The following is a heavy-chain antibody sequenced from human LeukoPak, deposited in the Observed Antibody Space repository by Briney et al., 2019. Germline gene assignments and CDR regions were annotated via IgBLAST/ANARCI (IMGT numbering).Heavy chain of an antibody. V-gene: IGHV1-8*03. CDR2: LNPNSGNT. J-gene: IGHJ3*02. CDR1: GYTFTSHD. Sequence: ASVKASCKASGYTFTSHDINWVRQATGQGLEWMGWLNPNSGNTGYAQKFQDRVTITRNTSISTAYMELSSLRSEDTAVYYCARRVGYAAFDIWGQGTMVTVSS. CDR3: ARRVGYAAFDI. D-gene: IGHD3-16*01.